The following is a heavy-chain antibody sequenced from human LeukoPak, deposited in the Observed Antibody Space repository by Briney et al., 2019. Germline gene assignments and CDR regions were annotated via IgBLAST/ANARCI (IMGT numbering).Heavy chain of an antibody. D-gene: IGHD6-13*01. Sequence: PGGSLRLSCAAYGFTFSSYSMNWVRQAPGRGLEWVSAISGSGGSTYYADSVRGRFTISRDNSKNTLYLQMNSLRAEDTAVYYCAKDRIAAADPRWFDPWGQGTLVTVSS. J-gene: IGHJ5*02. CDR3: AKDRIAAADPRWFDP. CDR2: ISGSGGST. CDR1: GFTFSSYS. V-gene: IGHV3-23*01.